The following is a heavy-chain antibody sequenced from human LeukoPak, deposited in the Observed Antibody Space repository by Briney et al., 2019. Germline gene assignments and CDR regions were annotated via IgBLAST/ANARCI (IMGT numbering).Heavy chain of an antibody. J-gene: IGHJ5*02. D-gene: IGHD3-10*01. CDR3: ARDCGLSGSGSYYTNWFDT. CDR1: GGSISSGSYY. V-gene: IGHV4-61*02. CDR2: IYTSGST. Sequence: SETLSLTCTVSGGSISSGSYYWSWIRQPAGKGLEWIGRIYTSGSTNYNPSLKSRVTMSVDTSKNQFSLKLSSVTAADTAVYYCARDCGLSGSGSYYTNWFDTWGQGTLVTVSS.